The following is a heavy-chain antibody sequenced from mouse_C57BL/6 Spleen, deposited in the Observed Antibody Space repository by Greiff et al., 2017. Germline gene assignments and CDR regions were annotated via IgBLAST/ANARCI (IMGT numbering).Heavy chain of an antibody. D-gene: IGHD2-2*01. CDR2: IWGVGST. CDR3: ASHGYDAGNAMDY. J-gene: IGHJ4*01. Sequence: VMLVESGPGLVAPSQSLSITCTVSGFSLTSYGVDWVRQSPGKGLEWLGVIWGVGSTNYNSALKSRLSISKDNSKSQVFLKMNSLQTDDTAMYYCASHGYDAGNAMDYWGQGTSVTVSS. V-gene: IGHV2-6*01. CDR1: GFSLTSYG.